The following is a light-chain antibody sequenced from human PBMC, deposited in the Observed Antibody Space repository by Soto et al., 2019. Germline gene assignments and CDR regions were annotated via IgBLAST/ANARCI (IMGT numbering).Light chain of an antibody. J-gene: IGKJ2*01. V-gene: IGKV3-15*01. CDR2: GAS. Sequence: EIVMTQSPATLSVSPGERATLSCRASQSVSSNLAWYQQKPGQAPRLLIYGASTRATGIPASFSGSGSGTEFTLTISSLQSEDVAVYYCQQYNNWPPPYTFGQGTKLEIK. CDR3: QQYNNWPPPYT. CDR1: QSVSSN.